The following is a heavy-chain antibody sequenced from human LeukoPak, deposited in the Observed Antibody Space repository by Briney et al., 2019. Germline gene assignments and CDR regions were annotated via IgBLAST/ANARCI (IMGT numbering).Heavy chain of an antibody. J-gene: IGHJ4*02. D-gene: IGHD2/OR15-2a*01. V-gene: IGHV3-21*01. CDR2: ITGAGSI. Sequence: GGSLRLSCAASGFTFRSHSLDCVRQAPGKGPEWVSSITGAGSIQYADSVQGRFTISRDNTQNSIFLQMNSLRAEDTAVYYCVRDVIHSYFDIWGQGILVTVSS. CDR3: VRDVIHSYFDI. CDR1: GFTFRSHS.